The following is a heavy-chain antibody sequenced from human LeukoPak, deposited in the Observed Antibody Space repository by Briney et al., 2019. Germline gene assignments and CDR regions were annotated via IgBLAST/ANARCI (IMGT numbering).Heavy chain of an antibody. CDR3: ARGYSGGSCYRLDY. Sequence: SGGSLRLSCAASRFTFSTYAMTWVRQAPGKGLEWVANIKQDGSEMYYVDSVKGRFTISRDNAKNSLYLQMNSLRAEDTAVYYCARGYSGGSCYRLDYWGQGTLVTVSS. CDR2: IKQDGSEM. J-gene: IGHJ4*02. D-gene: IGHD2-15*01. V-gene: IGHV3-7*04. CDR1: RFTFSTYA.